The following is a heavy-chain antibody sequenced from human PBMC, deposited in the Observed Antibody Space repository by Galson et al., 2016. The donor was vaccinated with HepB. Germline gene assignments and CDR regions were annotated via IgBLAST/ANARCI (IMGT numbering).Heavy chain of an antibody. V-gene: IGHV4-34*01. CDR1: GFTVSSNY. CDR3: ARNHYYDLWSGYSFDP. J-gene: IGHJ5*02. CDR2: INDSGST. D-gene: IGHD3-3*01. Sequence: LSCAASGFTVSSNYMNWVRQAPGKGLEWIGEINDSGSTSYDPSLKSRVTISVDTSKNQFSLKLGSVTAADTAVYYCARNHYYDLWSGYSFDPWGQGNLVTVST.